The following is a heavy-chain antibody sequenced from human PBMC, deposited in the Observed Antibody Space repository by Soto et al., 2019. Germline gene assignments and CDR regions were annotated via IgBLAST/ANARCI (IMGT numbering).Heavy chain of an antibody. Sequence: GXAVKVSCMDSGYTFSNQGINWVRQAPGQGLEWMGWISGYNGNTNYAQKFQDRVNMTTDTSGSTAYMELWSLRSHDTAMYYCASDHSSSWHDFDHWGQGTLVTVSS. CDR2: ISGYNGNT. CDR3: ASDHSSSWHDFDH. V-gene: IGHV1-18*01. J-gene: IGHJ4*02. D-gene: IGHD6-13*01. CDR1: GYTFSNQG.